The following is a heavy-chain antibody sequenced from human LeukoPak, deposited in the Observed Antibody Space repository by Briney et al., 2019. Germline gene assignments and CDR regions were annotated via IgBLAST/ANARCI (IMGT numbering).Heavy chain of an antibody. J-gene: IGHJ3*02. CDR2: ISAYNGNT. CDR1: GYTFTSYG. D-gene: IGHD3-22*01. CDR3: ASGLDYYDSSGYYSGDAFDI. Sequence: ASVKVSCKASGYTFTSYGISWVRQAPGQGLEWRGWISAYNGNTNYAQKLQGRVTMTTDTSTSTDYMELRSLRSDDTAVYYCASGLDYYDSSGYYSGDAFDIWGQGTMVTVSS. V-gene: IGHV1-18*01.